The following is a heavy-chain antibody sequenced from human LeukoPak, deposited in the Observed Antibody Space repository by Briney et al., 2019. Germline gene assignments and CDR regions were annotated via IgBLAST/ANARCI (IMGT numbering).Heavy chain of an antibody. V-gene: IGHV3-33*01. CDR1: GFTFSTYG. D-gene: IGHD1-26*01. CDR2: IWYDGSNK. J-gene: IGHJ3*02. Sequence: QSGGSLRLSCEASGFTFSTYGMHWVRQAPGKGLEWVAVIWYDGSNKNYADSVKGRFTISRDNAKNTLYLQMNSLRAEDTAVYYCAREEGIVGATGPGAFDIWGQGTMVTVSS. CDR3: AREEGIVGATGPGAFDI.